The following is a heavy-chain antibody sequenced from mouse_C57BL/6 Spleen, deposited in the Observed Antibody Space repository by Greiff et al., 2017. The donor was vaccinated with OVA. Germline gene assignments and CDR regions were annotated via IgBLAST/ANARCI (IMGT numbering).Heavy chain of an antibody. Sequence: EVNVVESEGGLVQPGSSMKLSCTASGFTFSDYYMAWVRQVPEKGLEWVANINYDGSSTYYLDSLKSRFIISRDNAKNILYLQMSSLKSEDTATYYCARDTGGLLSMDYWGQGTSVTVSS. CDR1: GFTFSDYY. CDR3: ARDTGGLLSMDY. J-gene: IGHJ4*01. D-gene: IGHD2-3*01. CDR2: INYDGSST. V-gene: IGHV5-16*01.